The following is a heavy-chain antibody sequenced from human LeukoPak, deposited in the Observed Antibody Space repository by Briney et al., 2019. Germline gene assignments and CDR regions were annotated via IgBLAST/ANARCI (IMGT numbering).Heavy chain of an antibody. CDR3: AKDQQLVNLYYYYMDV. Sequence: GGSLRLSCAASGFTFSGSAMHWVRQASGKGLEWVSAISGSGGSTYYADSVKGRFTISRDNSKNTLYLQMNSLRAEDTAVYYCAKDQQLVNLYYYYMDVWGKGTTVTVSS. CDR2: ISGSGGST. V-gene: IGHV3-23*01. D-gene: IGHD6-13*01. J-gene: IGHJ6*03. CDR1: GFTFSGSA.